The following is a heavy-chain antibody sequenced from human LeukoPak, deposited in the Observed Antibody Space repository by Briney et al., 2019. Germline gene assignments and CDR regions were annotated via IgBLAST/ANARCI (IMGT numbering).Heavy chain of an antibody. CDR2: IYNSGGI. Sequence: SETLSLTCTVSGGSISSYYWSWIRQPPGKGLEWIGNIYNSGGINYNPSLKSRVTISVDTSKNQFSLKLRSVTAADTAVYYCARVREGSIWSTFDYWGQGTLVTVSS. CDR3: ARVREGSIWSTFDY. V-gene: IGHV4-59*01. J-gene: IGHJ4*02. CDR1: GGSISSYY. D-gene: IGHD6-13*01.